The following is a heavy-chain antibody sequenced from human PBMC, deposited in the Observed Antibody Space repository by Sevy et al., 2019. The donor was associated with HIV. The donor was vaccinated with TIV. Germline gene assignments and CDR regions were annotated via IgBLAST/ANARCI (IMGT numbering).Heavy chain of an antibody. D-gene: IGHD3-16*02. CDR3: ARQGLGELSSVYFGY. CDR2: IYYSGST. V-gene: IGHV4-59*01. Sequence: SETLSLTCTVSGGSISSYYWSWIRQPPGKGLEWIGYIYYSGSTNYNPSLKSRVTISVDTSKNQFSLKLSSVTAADTAVYYCARQGLGELSSVYFGYWGQGTLVTVSS. CDR1: GGSISSYY. J-gene: IGHJ4*02.